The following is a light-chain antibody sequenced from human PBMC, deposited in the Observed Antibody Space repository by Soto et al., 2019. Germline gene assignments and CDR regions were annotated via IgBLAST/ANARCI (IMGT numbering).Light chain of an antibody. V-gene: IGLV2-14*03. CDR3: SSYATSGTNVI. CDR2: EVA. Sequence: QSALTQPASVSGSPGQSITISCTGTNSDVGAYPYVSWYQQHPGNAPKLLIYEVADRPSGVSDRFSGSKSGNTAFLTISALQAEDEAVYYCSSYATSGTNVIFGGGTKLTVL. J-gene: IGLJ2*01. CDR1: NSDVGAYPY.